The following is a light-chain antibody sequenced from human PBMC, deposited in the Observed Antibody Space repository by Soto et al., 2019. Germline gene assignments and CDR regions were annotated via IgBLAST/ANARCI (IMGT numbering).Light chain of an antibody. J-gene: IGLJ2*01. CDR1: SSDVGDYKF. CDR2: DVT. CDR3: CSYAGTYTV. Sequence: QSALTQPRSVSGSPGQSVTISCTGTSSDVGDYKFVSWYQHHPGKAPRLMIYDVTKRPSGAPDRFSGSKSGNTASLTISGLQAEDEAAYYCCSYAGTYTVFGGGTKLTVL. V-gene: IGLV2-11*01.